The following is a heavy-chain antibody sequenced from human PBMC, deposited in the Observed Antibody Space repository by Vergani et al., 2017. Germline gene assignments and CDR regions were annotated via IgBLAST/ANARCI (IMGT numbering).Heavy chain of an antibody. CDR2: ISGSADST. J-gene: IGHJ4*02. Sequence: EVQLLESGGALVQPGGSLRISCVATGYSFSNYAINWVRQAPGKGLEWVSHISGSADSTSYADSVTGRLTISSDNSENTLYLEMNSLRREDTALYYCANRAKAGVLDSWGQGTLVTVS. CDR1: GYSFSNYA. V-gene: IGHV3-23*01. CDR3: ANRAKAGVLDS. D-gene: IGHD1-26*01.